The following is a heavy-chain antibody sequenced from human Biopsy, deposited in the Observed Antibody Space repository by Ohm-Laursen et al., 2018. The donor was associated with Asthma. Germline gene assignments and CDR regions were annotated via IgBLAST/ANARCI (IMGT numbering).Heavy chain of an antibody. J-gene: IGHJ4*02. Sequence: SLRLSCLASGFTFDDYAMHWVRQAPGKGLEWVSGVSWNSGSIDYADSVKGRFTISRDNAKNSLYLQMNSLRGADTALYYCVKDIRLQLWGFDSWGQGTLVTVSS. V-gene: IGHV3-9*01. CDR3: VKDIRLQLWGFDS. D-gene: IGHD6-13*01. CDR2: VSWNSGSI. CDR1: GFTFDDYA.